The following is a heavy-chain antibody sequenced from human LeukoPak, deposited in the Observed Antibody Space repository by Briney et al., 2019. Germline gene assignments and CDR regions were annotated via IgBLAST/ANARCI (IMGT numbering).Heavy chain of an antibody. Sequence: SVKVSCKASGGTFSNYAITWVRQAPGQGLAWMGAINPIFGTANYAQKFQGRVTIITDASTGTVYMELSSLRSDDTAVYYCARGRSGIVSTIPGNDAFDIWGQGTMVTVSS. CDR2: INPIFGTA. J-gene: IGHJ3*02. D-gene: IGHD5/OR15-5a*01. CDR1: GGTFSNYA. CDR3: ARGRSGIVSTIPGNDAFDI. V-gene: IGHV1-69*05.